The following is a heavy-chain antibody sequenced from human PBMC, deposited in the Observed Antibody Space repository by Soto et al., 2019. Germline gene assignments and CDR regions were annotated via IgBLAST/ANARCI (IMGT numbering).Heavy chain of an antibody. CDR3: AGDYVWGSYPLH. CDR1: GGSISSSSYY. J-gene: IGHJ4*02. Sequence: QLQLQESGPGLVKPSETLSLTCTVSGGSISSSSYYWGWIRQPPGKGLEGIGSIYYSGSTYYNPSLKSRVTISVDTSKNQFSLKLSSVTAADTAVYYCAGDYVWGSYPLHWGQGTLVTVSS. V-gene: IGHV4-39*01. CDR2: IYYSGST. D-gene: IGHD3-16*02.